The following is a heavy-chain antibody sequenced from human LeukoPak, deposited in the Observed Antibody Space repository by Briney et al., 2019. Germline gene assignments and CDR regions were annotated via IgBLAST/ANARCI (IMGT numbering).Heavy chain of an antibody. CDR1: GGSIRSYY. CDR3: ARDSGLNWFDP. V-gene: IGHV4-59*12. CDR2: NSGST. Sequence: SETLSLTCIVSGGSIRSYYWSWIRQPPGKGLEWIGSNSGSTYHNPALKSRVTISGDTSKNQLSLKLSSVTAADTGVYYCARDSGLNWFDPWGQGTLVTVSS. D-gene: IGHD6-19*01. J-gene: IGHJ5*02.